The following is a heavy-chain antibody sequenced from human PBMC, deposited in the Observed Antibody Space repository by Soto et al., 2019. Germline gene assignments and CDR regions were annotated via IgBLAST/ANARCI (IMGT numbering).Heavy chain of an antibody. CDR3: AATMVRGVIMTFDY. J-gene: IGHJ4*02. V-gene: IGHV4-31*03. CDR1: GGSISSGGYY. Sequence: SETLSLTCTVSGGSISSGGYYWSWIRQHPGKGLEWIGYIYYSGSTYYNPSLKSRVTISVDTSKNQFSLKLSSVTAADTAVYYCAATMVRGVIMTFDYWGQGTLVTVSS. D-gene: IGHD3-10*01. CDR2: IYYSGST.